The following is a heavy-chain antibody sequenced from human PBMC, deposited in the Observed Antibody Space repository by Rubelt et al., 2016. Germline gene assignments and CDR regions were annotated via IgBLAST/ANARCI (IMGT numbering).Heavy chain of an antibody. J-gene: IGHJ5*02. D-gene: IGHD2-2*01. CDR3: ARYGPDIVVVPDAENWFDP. CDR1: GESFSGHF. Sequence: QVQLQQWGAGLLKPSETLSLTCAVYGESFSGHFWSWIRQPPGKGLEWIGEISHRGSTSYNPSLKSRVTISVATSKNQFSLQRGFWTAAGRGVYYCARYGPDIVVVPDAENWFDPWGQGTLVTVSA. CDR2: ISHRGST. V-gene: IGHV4-34*01.